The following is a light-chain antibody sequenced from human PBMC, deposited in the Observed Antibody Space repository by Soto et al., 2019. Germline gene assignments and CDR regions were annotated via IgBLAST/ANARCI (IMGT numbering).Light chain of an antibody. CDR1: QNLSRY. CDR2: GAS. CDR3: QQYNNWPGT. J-gene: IGKJ4*01. Sequence: VLTQSPETQSFCPVDRASVCCRASQNLSRYFLAWYQHKPGQAPRLLIYGASTRATGIPARFSGSGSGTEFTLTISSLQSEDFAVYYCQQYNNWPGTFGGGTKVDIK. V-gene: IGKV3D-15*01.